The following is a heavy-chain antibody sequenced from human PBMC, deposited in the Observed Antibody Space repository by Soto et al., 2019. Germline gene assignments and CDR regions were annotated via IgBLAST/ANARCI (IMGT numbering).Heavy chain of an antibody. CDR1: GGTFSSYA. V-gene: IGHV1-69*01. CDR2: SIPIFGTA. D-gene: IGHD2-15*01. J-gene: IGHJ6*02. Sequence: QVQLVQSGGEVKKPGSSVKVSCKASGGTFSSYAISWVRQAPGQGLEWMGGSIPIFGTANYAQKFQGRVTITADESTSTAYMELSSLRSEDTAVYYCASWNHPGYCSGGSCYATYYYGMDVWGQWTTVTVSS. CDR3: ASWNHPGYCSGGSCYATYYYGMDV.